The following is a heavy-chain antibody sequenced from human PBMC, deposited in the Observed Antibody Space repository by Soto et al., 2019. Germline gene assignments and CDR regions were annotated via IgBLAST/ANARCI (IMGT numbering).Heavy chain of an antibody. CDR2: VHGGGST. V-gene: IGHV3-53*01. Sequence: VQLVESGGGLIQPGGSLRLSCAASGFTVSNNHMTGVRQAAGKGLGLVSFVHGGGSTSYADSVKGRFTISRDNSKNTLYLQMDSLRAEDTAIYYCAGRLTTAASLDYWGRGTLVTVSS. CDR1: GFTVSNNH. D-gene: IGHD3-16*01. J-gene: IGHJ4*02. CDR3: AGRLTTAASLDY.